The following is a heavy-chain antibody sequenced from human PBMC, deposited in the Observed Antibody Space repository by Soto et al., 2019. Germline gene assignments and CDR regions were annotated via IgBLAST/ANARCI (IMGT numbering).Heavy chain of an antibody. J-gene: IGHJ6*02. CDR2: ISSDGTKK. CDR3: AKSIIPTAIHGMDV. Sequence: QVQLVESGGGVVQPGRSLRLSCAASGFTFSTFGMSWVRQAPGKGLEWVAYISSDGTKKYHEESVKGRLAISRDNSQNMLYLQMSTLRPEDTAMYYCAKSIIPTAIHGMDVWGQGTTVTVSS. V-gene: IGHV3-30*18. CDR1: GFTFSTFG. D-gene: IGHD2-2*02.